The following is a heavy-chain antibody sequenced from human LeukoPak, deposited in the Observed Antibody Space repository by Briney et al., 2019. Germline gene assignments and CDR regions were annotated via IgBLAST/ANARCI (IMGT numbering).Heavy chain of an antibody. CDR1: GFTVSSNY. J-gene: IGHJ3*02. D-gene: IGHD3-10*01. V-gene: IGHV3-66*01. Sequence: GGSLRLSCAASGFTVSSNYMSWVRQAPGKGLEWVSVIYSGGSTYYADSVKGRFTISRDNSKNTLYLQMNSPRAEDTAVYYCARATYYGSGSVAFDIWGQGTMVTVSS. CDR3: ARATYYGSGSVAFDI. CDR2: IYSGGST.